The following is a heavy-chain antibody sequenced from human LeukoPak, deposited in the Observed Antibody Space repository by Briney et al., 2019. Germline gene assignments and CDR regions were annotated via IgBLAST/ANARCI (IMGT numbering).Heavy chain of an antibody. CDR2: ISGHGAST. CDR1: GFTLDEYA. Sequence: GGSLRLSYAASGFTLDEYAMLGVGHAAGKGGEWVYLISGHGASTYYADSVKGRFTISRDNPKNSLYLQMNSLRAEHTALYYCARVVLLLPSYMHVWGRGPTVPLSS. V-gene: IGHV3-43*02. CDR3: ARVVLLLPSYMHV. D-gene: IGHD1-26*01. J-gene: IGHJ6*04.